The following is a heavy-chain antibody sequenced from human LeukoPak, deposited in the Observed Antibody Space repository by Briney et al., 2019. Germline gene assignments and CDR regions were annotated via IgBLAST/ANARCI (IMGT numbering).Heavy chain of an antibody. Sequence: PSQTLSLTCIVSGGSISSGTYYWNWIRQPAGKGLEWIGRIYTSGSTSGSTSCNPSLKSRVTISVDMSKNQFSLSLSSVTAADTAVYYCAREGRVAAADYWGQGTLVTVSS. D-gene: IGHD6-13*01. V-gene: IGHV4-61*02. CDR3: AREGRVAAADY. CDR1: GGSISSGTYY. CDR2: IYTSGSTSGST. J-gene: IGHJ4*02.